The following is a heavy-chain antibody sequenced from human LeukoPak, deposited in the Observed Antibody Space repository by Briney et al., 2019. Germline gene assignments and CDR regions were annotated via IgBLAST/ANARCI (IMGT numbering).Heavy chain of an antibody. CDR1: GFTFSSNY. Sequence: GGSLRLSCAASGFTFSSNYMSWVRQAPGKGLEWVSVIYSGGSTYYADSVKGRFTISRDNSKNTLYLQMNSLRAEDTAVYYCASYRDSSGYNPVVLDYWGQGTLVTVSS. CDR3: ASYRDSSGYNPVVLDY. D-gene: IGHD3-22*01. J-gene: IGHJ4*02. CDR2: IYSGGST. V-gene: IGHV3-53*01.